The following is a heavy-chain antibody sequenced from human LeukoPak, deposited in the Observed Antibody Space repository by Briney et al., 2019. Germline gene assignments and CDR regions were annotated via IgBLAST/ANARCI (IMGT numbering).Heavy chain of an antibody. D-gene: IGHD3-3*02. Sequence: GGSLRLSCAASGFSISTNYMSWVRQAPGKGLEWVSVSYSGGTTNYIDSVKGRFTISRDNSKNRLYLQMNSLRADDTAVYYCARSRIRAFDPWGQGSLSSSPQ. CDR1: GFSISTNY. V-gene: IGHV3-53*01. J-gene: IGHJ5*02. CDR3: ARSRIRAFDP. CDR2: SYSGGTT.